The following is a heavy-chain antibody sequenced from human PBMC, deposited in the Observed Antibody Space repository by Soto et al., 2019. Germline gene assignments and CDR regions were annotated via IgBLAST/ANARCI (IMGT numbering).Heavy chain of an antibody. CDR2: ISGSGGTT. V-gene: IGHV3-23*01. CDR3: AKDSWAIFGVPAGEYYAMDV. D-gene: IGHD3-3*01. Sequence: GGSLRLSCVASGFTFENYAMSWVRQAPGKGLEWVSAISGSGGTTYYSDPVKGRFTISRDNSKNTVYLQMNDLRVEDAAEYFCAKDSWAIFGVPAGEYYAMDVWGQGTTVTVSS. J-gene: IGHJ6*02. CDR1: GFTFENYA.